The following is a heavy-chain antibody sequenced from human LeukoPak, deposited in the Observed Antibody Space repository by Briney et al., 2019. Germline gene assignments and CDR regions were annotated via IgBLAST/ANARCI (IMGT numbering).Heavy chain of an antibody. J-gene: IGHJ6*04. CDR3: ARRGRNDYSMDV. Sequence: ASVKVSCKASGYTFTSYGISWVRQAPGQGLEWMGWISAYNGNTNYAQKFQGRVTITADESTSTAYMELSSLRSEDTAVYYCARRGRNDYSMDVWGKGTTVTISS. V-gene: IGHV1-18*01. CDR1: GYTFTSYG. D-gene: IGHD1-1*01. CDR2: ISAYNGNT.